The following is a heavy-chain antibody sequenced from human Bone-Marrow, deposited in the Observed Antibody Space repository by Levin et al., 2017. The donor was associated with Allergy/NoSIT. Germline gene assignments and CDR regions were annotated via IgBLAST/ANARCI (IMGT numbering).Heavy chain of an antibody. J-gene: IGHJ4*02. Sequence: PGGSLRLSCAASGFTFSSYWMHWVRQAPGKGLVWVSRINSDGSSTSYADSVKGRFTISRDNAKNTLYLQMNSLRAEDTAVYYCARGFTGVVVINYWGQGTLVTVSS. CDR3: ARGFTGVVVINY. CDR1: GFTFSSYW. V-gene: IGHV3-74*01. D-gene: IGHD3-22*01. CDR2: INSDGSST.